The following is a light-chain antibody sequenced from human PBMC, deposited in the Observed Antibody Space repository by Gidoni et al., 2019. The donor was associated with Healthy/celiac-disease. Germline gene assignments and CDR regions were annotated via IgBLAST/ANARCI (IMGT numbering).Light chain of an antibody. CDR2: AAS. Sequence: DIQMTQSPSSLSASVGYRGTITCRASQSISSYLNWYQQKPEKAPKLLIYAASSLQSGVPSRFSGSGSGTDFTLTISSLQPEDFATYYCQQSYSTPYTFGQXTKLEIK. CDR3: QQSYSTPYT. J-gene: IGKJ2*01. V-gene: IGKV1-39*01. CDR1: QSISSY.